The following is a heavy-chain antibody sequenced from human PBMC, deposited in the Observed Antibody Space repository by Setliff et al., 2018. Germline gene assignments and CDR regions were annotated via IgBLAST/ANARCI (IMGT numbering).Heavy chain of an antibody. CDR3: ATVGVGDLRLAFDI. D-gene: IGHD1-26*01. J-gene: IGHJ3*02. CDR2: MNSNTGGT. V-gene: IGHV1-2*02. Sequence: ASVKVSCKASGSNFIGYYLYWLRQAPGQGLERMGWMNSNTGGTNSAQKFQGRITMTRDTSIRTAYMELSRLRSDDTAMYYCATVGVGDLRLAFDIWGHGTMVTVSS. CDR1: GSNFIGYY.